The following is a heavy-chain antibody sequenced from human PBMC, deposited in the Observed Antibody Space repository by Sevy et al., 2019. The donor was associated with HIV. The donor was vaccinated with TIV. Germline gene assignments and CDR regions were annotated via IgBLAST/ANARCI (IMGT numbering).Heavy chain of an antibody. CDR3: ARSPPVVVVPGAPSWFDP. CDR2: INESGIT. D-gene: IGHD2-2*01. CDR1: YGAFSGYY. J-gene: IGHJ5*02. Sequence: SETLSLTCAVHYGAFSGYYWNWIRQVPGKGLEWIGEINESGITYYNPSLKSRVTISVDTSKKQFSLKLNSVTAVDSAVYCCARSPPVVVVPGAPSWFDPWGQRTLVTVSS. V-gene: IGHV4-34*01.